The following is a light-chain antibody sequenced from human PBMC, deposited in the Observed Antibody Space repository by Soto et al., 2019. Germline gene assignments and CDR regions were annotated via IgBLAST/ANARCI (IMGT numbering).Light chain of an antibody. Sequence: DIQMTQSPSSLSASVGDRVTITCRASQAIGNDLGWYQQRPGEAPNRLIYAASRLQSGVSSRFSGSGSGTEFTLTISSLQPEDFATYYCQKYDHAPLTFGGGTKVDIK. CDR3: QKYDHAPLT. CDR1: QAIGND. CDR2: AAS. V-gene: IGKV1-17*01. J-gene: IGKJ4*01.